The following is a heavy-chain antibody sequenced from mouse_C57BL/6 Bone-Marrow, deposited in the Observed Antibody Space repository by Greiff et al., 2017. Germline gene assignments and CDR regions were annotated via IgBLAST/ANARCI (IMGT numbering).Heavy chain of an antibody. D-gene: IGHD1-1*01. CDR3: ARDYYGSSRDY. Sequence: VQLQQSGPVLVKPGASVKMSCKASGYTFTDYYMNWVKQSHGKSLEWIGVINPYNGGTSYNQKFKGKATLTVDKSSSTAYMALNSLTSEDSAVYYCARDYYGSSRDYWGQGTTLTVSS. V-gene: IGHV1-19*01. J-gene: IGHJ2*01. CDR2: INPYNGGT. CDR1: GYTFTDYY.